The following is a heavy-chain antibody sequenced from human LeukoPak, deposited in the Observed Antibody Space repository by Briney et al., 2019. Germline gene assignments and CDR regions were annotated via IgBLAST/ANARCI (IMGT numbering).Heavy chain of an antibody. J-gene: IGHJ6*03. CDR3: ARVPLGYGVYYYYYYMDV. CDR1: GYTFTSYG. CDR2: ISAYNGNT. D-gene: IGHD4-17*01. Sequence: AASVKVSCKASGYTFTSYGISWARQAPGQGLKWMGWISAYNGNTNYAQKLQGRVTMTTDTSTSTAYMELRSLRSDDTAVYYCARVPLGYGVYYYYYYMDVWGKGTTVTVSS. V-gene: IGHV1-18*01.